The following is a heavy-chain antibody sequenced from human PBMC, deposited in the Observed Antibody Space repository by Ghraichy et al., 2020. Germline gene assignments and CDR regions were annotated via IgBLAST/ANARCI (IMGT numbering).Heavy chain of an antibody. D-gene: IGHD6-13*01. CDR1: GFTFSSYS. Sequence: ESLNISCAASGFTFSSYSMNWVRQAPGKGLEWVSSISSSSCYIYYADSVKGRFTISRDNAKNSLYLQMNSLRAEDTAVYYCARIRQQLVRYYYYGMDVWGQGTTVTVSS. CDR2: ISSSSCYI. J-gene: IGHJ6*02. CDR3: ARIRQQLVRYYYYGMDV. V-gene: IGHV3-21*01.